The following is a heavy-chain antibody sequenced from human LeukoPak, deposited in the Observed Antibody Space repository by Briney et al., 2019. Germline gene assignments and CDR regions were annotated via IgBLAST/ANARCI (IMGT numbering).Heavy chain of an antibody. J-gene: IGHJ3*02. D-gene: IGHD2-2*03. Sequence: SETLSLTCTVSGGSISSYYWSWIRQPAGKGLEWIGRIYTSGSTNYNPSLKSRVTMSEDTSKNQFSLNLSSVTAADTAVYFCFASWIFPGAFDIWGQGTMIVVSS. CDR2: IYTSGST. CDR3: FASWIFPGAFDI. V-gene: IGHV4-4*07. CDR1: GGSISSYY.